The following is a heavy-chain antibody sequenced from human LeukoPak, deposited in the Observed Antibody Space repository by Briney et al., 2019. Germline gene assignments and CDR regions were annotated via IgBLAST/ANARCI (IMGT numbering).Heavy chain of an antibody. CDR1: GGSISGSNW. CDR3: ATRFFITMIVAAFDI. Sequence: SETLSLTCAVSGGSISGSNWWSWVRQPPGKGLEWIGEIYHSGSTNYNPSLKSRVTISVDKSKNQFSLKLSSVTAADTAVYYCATRFFITMIVAAFDIWGQGTMVTVSS. V-gene: IGHV4-4*02. J-gene: IGHJ3*02. D-gene: IGHD3-22*01. CDR2: IYHSGST.